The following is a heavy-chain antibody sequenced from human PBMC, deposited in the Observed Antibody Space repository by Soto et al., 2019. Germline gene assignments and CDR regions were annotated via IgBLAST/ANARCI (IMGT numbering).Heavy chain of an antibody. V-gene: IGHV4-34*01. J-gene: IGHJ4*02. D-gene: IGHD3-10*01. CDR3: ARGLTGVDGCYFDY. CDR1: GGSFSGYY. CDR2: INHSGST. Sequence: QVQLQQWGAGLLKPSETLSLTCAVYGGSFSGYYWSWIRQPPGKGLEWIGGINHSGSTNYNPSLKSRVTRSVDTSKNQFYLKLRSVTAADTAVYYCARGLTGVDGCYFDYCGQGTLVTVSS.